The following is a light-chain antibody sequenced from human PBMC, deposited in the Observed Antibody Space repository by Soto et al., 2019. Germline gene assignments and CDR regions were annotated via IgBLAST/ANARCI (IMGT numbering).Light chain of an antibody. CDR1: SSDVGAYNY. J-gene: IGLJ1*01. CDR3: SSYTSSANYV. CDR2: DVT. Sequence: LTQPASVSGSPGQSIAISCTGSSSDVGAYNYVSWYRHHPGKAPKLMIYDVTTRPSGVSDRFSGSKSGNTASLTISGLQADDVADSYSSSYTSSANYVFGPGTKLPV. V-gene: IGLV2-14*03.